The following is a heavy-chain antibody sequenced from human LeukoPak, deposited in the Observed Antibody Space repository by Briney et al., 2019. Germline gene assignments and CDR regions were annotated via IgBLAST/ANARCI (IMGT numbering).Heavy chain of an antibody. J-gene: IGHJ4*02. Sequence: GGSLRLSCAASGFTFDDYAMHWVRQAPGKGLEWVSGISWNSGSIGYADSVKGRFTISRDNAKNSLYLQMNSLRAEDTAVYYCAREQVDYWGQGTLVTVSS. V-gene: IGHV3-9*01. CDR3: AREQVDY. CDR2: ISWNSGSI. CDR1: GFTFDDYA. D-gene: IGHD1-26*01.